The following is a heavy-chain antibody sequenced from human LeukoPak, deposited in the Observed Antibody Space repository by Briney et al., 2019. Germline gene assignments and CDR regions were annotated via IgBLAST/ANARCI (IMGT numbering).Heavy chain of an antibody. CDR1: GYSISSGYY. Sequence: SETLSLTCTVSGYSISSGYYWGWIRQPPGMGLEWIGSIYHSGSTYYNPSLKSRVTISVDTSKNQFSLKLSSVTAADTAVYYCARSGYGSGSYYDNWFDPWGQGTLVTVSS. J-gene: IGHJ5*02. CDR2: IYHSGST. CDR3: ARSGYGSGSYYDNWFDP. V-gene: IGHV4-38-2*02. D-gene: IGHD3-10*01.